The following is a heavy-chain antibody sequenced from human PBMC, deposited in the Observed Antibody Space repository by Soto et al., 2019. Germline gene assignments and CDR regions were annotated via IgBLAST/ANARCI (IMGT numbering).Heavy chain of an antibody. CDR1: GFTFSSYA. V-gene: IGHV3-23*01. D-gene: IGHD6-13*01. CDR3: AKDFDSSWFFDY. J-gene: IGHJ4*02. CDR2: ISGSGGST. Sequence: LRLSCAASGFTFSSYAMSWVRQAPGKGLEWVSAISGSGGSTYYADSVKGRFTISRDNSKNTLYLQMNSLRAEDTAVYYCAKDFDSSWFFDYWGQGTLVTVSS.